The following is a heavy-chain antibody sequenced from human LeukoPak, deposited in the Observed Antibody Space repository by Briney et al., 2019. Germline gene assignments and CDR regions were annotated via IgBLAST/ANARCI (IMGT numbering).Heavy chain of an antibody. CDR2: TNANSGNI. CDR1: GYTFTNYD. V-gene: IGHV1-8*01. CDR3: ARGVKQQLIRGNKYFDY. Sequence: ASVNVSCMDSGYTFTNYDINWVRQAPGQGLEWMGWTNANSGNIGYLQKFQGRVTMTRNTSISTVYMELSSLRSEDTAVYYCARGVKQQLIRGNKYFDYWGQGTLVTVSS. J-gene: IGHJ4*02. D-gene: IGHD6-13*01.